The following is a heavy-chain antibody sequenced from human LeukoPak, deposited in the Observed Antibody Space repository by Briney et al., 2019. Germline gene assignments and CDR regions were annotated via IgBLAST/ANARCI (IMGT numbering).Heavy chain of an antibody. CDR1: GFTFSGSA. J-gene: IGHJ6*02. CDR3: TSQLSDYYYYYGMDV. CDR2: VKIKDNSDAT. Sequence: GSLRLSCAASGFTFSGSAMHWVRQASRKGVHWVGRVKIKDNSDATAYDASVKGRFTISRDDSKNTAYLQMNSLKTEDTAVYYCTSQLSDYYYYYGMDVWGQGTTVTVSS. V-gene: IGHV3-73*01. D-gene: IGHD4/OR15-4a*01.